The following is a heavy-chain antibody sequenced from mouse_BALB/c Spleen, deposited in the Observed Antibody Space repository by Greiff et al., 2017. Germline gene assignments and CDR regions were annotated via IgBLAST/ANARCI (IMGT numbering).Heavy chain of an antibody. V-gene: IGHV5-9-4*01. CDR2: ISSGGSYT. CDR1: GFTFSSYA. CDR3: ARGYYGSSYNYAMDY. D-gene: IGHD1-1*01. Sequence: EVQRVESGGGLVKPGGSLKLSCAASGFTFSSYAMSWVRQSPEKRLEWVAEISSGGSYTYYPDTVTGRFTISRDNAKNTLYLEMSSLRSEDTAMYYCARGYYGSSYNYAMDYWGQGTSVTVSS. J-gene: IGHJ4*01.